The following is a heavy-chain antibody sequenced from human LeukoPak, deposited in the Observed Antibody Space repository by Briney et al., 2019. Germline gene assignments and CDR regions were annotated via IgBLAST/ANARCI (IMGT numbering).Heavy chain of an antibody. J-gene: IGHJ5*02. V-gene: IGHV4-38-2*02. CDR2: IYHSGTT. CDR3: ARVPVNIWENWFDP. D-gene: IGHD1-26*01. CDR1: GYSISSGYY. Sequence: SETLSLTCTVSGYSISSGYYWGWIRQPPGKGLEWIGSIYHSGTTYYNPSLKSRVTMSVDTSKNQFSLKLSSVTAADTAVYYCARVPVNIWENWFDPWGQGTLVTVSS.